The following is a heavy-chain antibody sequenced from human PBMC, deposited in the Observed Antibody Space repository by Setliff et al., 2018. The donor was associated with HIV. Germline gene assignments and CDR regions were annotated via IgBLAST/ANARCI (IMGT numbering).Heavy chain of an antibody. J-gene: IGHJ6*03. CDR3: ARPRSGTYRGHYYYYMDV. CDR1: GDSLNTYY. V-gene: IGHV4-59*01. D-gene: IGHD3-10*01. Sequence: NPSETLSLTCNVSGDSLNTYYWSWIRQSGGKGLEWIGYIYYSGSTNYNPSLKSRVTISVDTSKNQFSLKLSSVTAADTAVYYCARPRSGTYRGHYYYYMDVWGKGTTVTVSS. CDR2: IYYSGST.